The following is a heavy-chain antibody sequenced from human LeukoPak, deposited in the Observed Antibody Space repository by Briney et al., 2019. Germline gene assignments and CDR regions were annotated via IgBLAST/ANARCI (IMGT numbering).Heavy chain of an antibody. J-gene: IGHJ4*02. D-gene: IGHD5-18*01. CDR3: ARDLAWIQLWGYFDY. CDR1: GYTFTSYG. CDR2: ISAYNGNT. Sequence: ASVKVSCKASGYTFTSYGISWVRQAPGQGLEWMGWISAYNGNTNYAQKLQGRVTMTTDTSTSTAYMKLRSLRSDDTAVYYCARDLAWIQLWGYFDYWGQGTLVTVSS. V-gene: IGHV1-18*01.